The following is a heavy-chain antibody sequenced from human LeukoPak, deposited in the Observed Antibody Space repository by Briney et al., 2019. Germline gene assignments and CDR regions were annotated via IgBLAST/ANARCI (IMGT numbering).Heavy chain of an antibody. Sequence: SETLSLTCTVSGGSISSYYWSWIRQPAGKALEWIGRIYTSGSTNYNPSLKSRVTMSVDTSKNHFSLRLGSVTAAHTAVYYCARDYDSSGYYSYYFDYGGQGTLVTVSS. J-gene: IGHJ4*02. CDR3: ARDYDSSGYYSYYFDY. V-gene: IGHV4-4*07. CDR2: IYTSGST. CDR1: GGSISSYY. D-gene: IGHD3-22*01.